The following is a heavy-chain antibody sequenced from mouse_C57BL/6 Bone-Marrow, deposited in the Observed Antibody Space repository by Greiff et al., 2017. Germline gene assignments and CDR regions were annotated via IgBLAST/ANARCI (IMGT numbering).Heavy chain of an antibody. CDR1: GYAFSSSW. J-gene: IGHJ3*01. V-gene: IGHV1-82*01. CDR3: ARPQMYYCDSSSFAY. Sequence: VQLQQSGPELVKPGASVKISCKASGYAFSSSWMNWVKQRPGKGLEWIGRIYPGDGDTNYNGKFKGKATLTADKSSSPAYMQLSSLTSEDSAVYVCARPQMYYCDSSSFAYWGQGTLVTVSA. CDR2: IYPGDGDT. D-gene: IGHD1-1*01.